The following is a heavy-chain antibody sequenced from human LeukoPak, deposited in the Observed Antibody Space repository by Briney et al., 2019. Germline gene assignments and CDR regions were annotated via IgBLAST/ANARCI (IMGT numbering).Heavy chain of an antibody. CDR3: ARDRWGKSGFGGGFDI. CDR1: GFTFSNYG. V-gene: IGHV3-33*01. Sequence: GGSLRLSCAASGFTFSNYGMHWVRQAPGKGLEWVAIIWHDESNKLYADSVRGRFTISRDSSKTTLYLQMNNLRVEDTALYYRARDRWGKSGFGGGFDIWGQGTMVTVSS. J-gene: IGHJ3*02. D-gene: IGHD3-16*01. CDR2: IWHDESNK.